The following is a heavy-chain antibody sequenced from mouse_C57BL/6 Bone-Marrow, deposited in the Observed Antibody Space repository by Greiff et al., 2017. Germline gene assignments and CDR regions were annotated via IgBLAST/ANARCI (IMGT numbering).Heavy chain of an antibody. V-gene: IGHV1-72*01. Sequence: QVQLQQPGAELVKPGASVKLSCKASGYTFTSYWMHWVKQRPGRGLGWIGRIVPNSGGTKYNEKFKSKATLTVDKPSSTAYMQLSSLTSEDSAVYYCARSDYDYSNFDYWGQGTTLTVSS. CDR2: IVPNSGGT. CDR1: GYTFTSYW. D-gene: IGHD2-4*01. J-gene: IGHJ2*01. CDR3: ARSDYDYSNFDY.